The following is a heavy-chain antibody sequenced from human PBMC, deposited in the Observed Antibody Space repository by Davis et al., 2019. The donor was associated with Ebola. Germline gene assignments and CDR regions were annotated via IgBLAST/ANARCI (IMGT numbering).Heavy chain of an antibody. CDR2: ISSSSSTI. D-gene: IGHD5-18*01. J-gene: IGHJ4*02. CDR1: GFTFSSYS. CDR3: ARDRWIQLSPPGY. Sequence: GESLKISCAASGFTFSSYSMNWVRQAPGKGLEWVSYISSSSSTIYYADSVKGRFTISRDNAKNTLYLQMNSLRAEDTAVYYCARDRWIQLSPPGYWGQGTLVTVSS. V-gene: IGHV3-48*04.